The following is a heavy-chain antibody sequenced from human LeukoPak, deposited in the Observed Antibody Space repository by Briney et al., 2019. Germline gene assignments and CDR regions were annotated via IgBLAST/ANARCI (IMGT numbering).Heavy chain of an antibody. J-gene: IGHJ4*02. CDR1: GFTVSSNY. V-gene: IGHV3-66*04. CDR2: LYSGGST. Sequence: GGSLRLSCAASGFTVSSNYMSWVRQAPGKGLEWVSLLYSGGSTYYADSVKGRFTISRDNSKNTLYLQMNSLRAEDTAVYYCAKLPGGYHENWGQGTLVTVSS. D-gene: IGHD6-25*01. CDR3: AKLPGGYHEN.